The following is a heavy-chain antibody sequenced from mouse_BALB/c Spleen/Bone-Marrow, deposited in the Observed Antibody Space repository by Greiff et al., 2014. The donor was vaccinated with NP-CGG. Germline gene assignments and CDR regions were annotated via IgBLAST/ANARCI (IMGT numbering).Heavy chain of an antibody. Sequence: VQLQQSGPELVKPGASMKISCKASGYSFTACFIHWIKQSHVKSLEWIGRINPYNGATTYNQNFNDKASLTVDKSSSTAYMELHSLTSEDSAVYYCARRWSGAMDYWGQGTSVTASS. J-gene: IGHJ4*01. D-gene: IGHD2-3*01. V-gene: IGHV1-37*01. CDR3: ARRWSGAMDY. CDR1: GYSFTACF. CDR2: INPYNGAT.